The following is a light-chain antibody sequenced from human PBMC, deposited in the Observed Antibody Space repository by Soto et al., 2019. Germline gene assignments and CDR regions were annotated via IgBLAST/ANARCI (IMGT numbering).Light chain of an antibody. J-gene: IGLJ1*01. CDR3: QVWDSSSDHYG. CDR1: NIGSKS. Sequence: SYELTQPPSVSVAPGQTARITCGGNNIGSKSVHWYQQKPGQAPVLVVYDDSDRPSGIPERFSGSNSGNTATLTISRVEAGAEADYYCQVWDSSSDHYGFGTGTKVTVL. CDR2: DDS. V-gene: IGLV3-21*02.